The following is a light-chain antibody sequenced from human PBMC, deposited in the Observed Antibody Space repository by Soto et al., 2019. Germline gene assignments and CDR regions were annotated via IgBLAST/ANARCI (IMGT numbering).Light chain of an antibody. CDR3: QQRSDWFT. Sequence: EIVLTQSPATLSLSPGERATLSCRASQSVSTALAWYQQKPGQAPRLLIYDASIRATGIPARFSGSGSGTDFTLTINSLQPEDFAVYYCQQRSDWFTFGGGTKVEIK. CDR2: DAS. CDR1: QSVSTA. J-gene: IGKJ4*01. V-gene: IGKV3-11*01.